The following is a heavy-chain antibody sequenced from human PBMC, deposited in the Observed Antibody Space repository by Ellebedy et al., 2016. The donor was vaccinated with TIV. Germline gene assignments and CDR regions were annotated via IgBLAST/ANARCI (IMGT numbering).Heavy chain of an antibody. D-gene: IGHD4/OR15-4a*01. CDR3: ARVLRATSGMDV. CDR1: GYTFNVYY. J-gene: IGHJ6*02. Sequence: ASVKVSCKASGYTFNVYYIHWLRQAPGQGLEWMGWINPDSGVTKYGQKFQGRVTMTRDTSVNTAYMQLNRLQSDDTAVYYCARVLRATSGMDVWGQGTTVIVS. V-gene: IGHV1-2*02. CDR2: INPDSGVT.